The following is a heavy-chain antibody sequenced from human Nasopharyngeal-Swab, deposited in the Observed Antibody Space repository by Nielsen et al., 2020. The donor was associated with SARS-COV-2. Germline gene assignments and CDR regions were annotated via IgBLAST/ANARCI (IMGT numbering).Heavy chain of an antibody. Sequence: GGSLRLSCAASGFTFTSHGMYWVRQAPGKGLEWVALMAYDGSYEHYADSVKGRFSISRDNSKNTLFLQMNSLRREDTAVYYCAPRSVWGSAAVDCWGQGTLVTVSS. CDR3: APRSVWGSAAVDC. D-gene: IGHD6-25*01. V-gene: IGHV3-30*19. CDR1: GFTFTSHG. J-gene: IGHJ4*02. CDR2: MAYDGSYE.